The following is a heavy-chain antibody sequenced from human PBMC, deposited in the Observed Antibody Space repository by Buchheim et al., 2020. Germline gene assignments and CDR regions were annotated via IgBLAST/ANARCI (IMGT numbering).Heavy chain of an antibody. D-gene: IGHD1-26*01. CDR1: GFTFSTYA. CDR3: AKDREWELLSYWYFDL. Sequence: EVQLLESGGGLVQPGGSLRLSCAASGFTFSTYAMSWVRQAPGKGLEWVSAISGSGGATFYSARHSGTAYYADSVKGRFTISRDNSKNTLFLQMNSLRGEDTAVYYCAKDREWELLSYWYFDLWGRGTL. V-gene: IGHV3-23*01. J-gene: IGHJ2*01. CDR2: ISGSGGATFYSARHSGTA.